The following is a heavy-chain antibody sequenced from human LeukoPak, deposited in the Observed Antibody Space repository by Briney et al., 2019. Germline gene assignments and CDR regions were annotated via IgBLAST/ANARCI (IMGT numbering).Heavy chain of an antibody. Sequence: ASVKVSCKASGYTFTTYVISWVRQAPGQGLEWMGWISAYYGTTDYAQKLQGRVTMTTDTPTSTAYMELRSLRSDDTAVYFCVREGGSSGYYYFQYWGQGTLVTVSS. CDR2: ISAYYGTT. CDR1: GYTFTTYV. CDR3: VREGGSSGYYYFQY. J-gene: IGHJ1*01. V-gene: IGHV1-18*01. D-gene: IGHD3-22*01.